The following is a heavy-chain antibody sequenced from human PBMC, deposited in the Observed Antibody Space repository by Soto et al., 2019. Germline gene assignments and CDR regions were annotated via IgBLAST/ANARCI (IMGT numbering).Heavy chain of an antibody. CDR3: ARGLGQLELRVPDAFDI. CDR2: IYHSGST. D-gene: IGHD1-1*01. Sequence: QLQLQESGSGLVKPSQTLSLTCAVSGGSISSGGYSWSWIRQPPGKGLEWIGYIYHSGSTYYNPSLKSRVPISVDRSKIQFSLKLSSVTAADTAVYYCARGLGQLELRVPDAFDIWCQGTTVIVSS. CDR1: GGSISSGGYS. V-gene: IGHV4-30-2*01. J-gene: IGHJ3*02.